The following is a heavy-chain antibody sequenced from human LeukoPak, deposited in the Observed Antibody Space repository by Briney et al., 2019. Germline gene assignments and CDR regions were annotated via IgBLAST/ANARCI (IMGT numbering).Heavy chain of an antibody. J-gene: IGHJ5*02. D-gene: IGHD3-22*01. Sequence: SETLSLTCTVSGGSISSGGYYWSWIRQHPGKGLEWIGYIYYSGSTYYNPSLKSRVTISVDTSKNQFSLKLSSVTAADTAVYYCARTYYYDSSGKTVWFDPWGQGTLATVSS. CDR1: GGSISSGGYY. CDR2: IYYSGST. CDR3: ARTYYYDSSGKTVWFDP. V-gene: IGHV4-31*03.